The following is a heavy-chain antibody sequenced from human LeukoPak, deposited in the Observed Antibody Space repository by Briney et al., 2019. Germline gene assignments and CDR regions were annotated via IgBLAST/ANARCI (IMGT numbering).Heavy chain of an antibody. D-gene: IGHD6-6*01. CDR3: AQGGDYSSSSVFDY. V-gene: IGHV4-30-4*08. Sequence: SQTLSLTCTVSGGSISSGDYYWSWIRQPPGKGREWIGYIYYSGSTYYNPSLKSRVTISVDTSKNQFSLKLSSVTAADTAVYYCAQGGDYSSSSVFDYWGQGTLVTVSS. CDR1: GGSISSGDYY. J-gene: IGHJ4*02. CDR2: IYYSGST.